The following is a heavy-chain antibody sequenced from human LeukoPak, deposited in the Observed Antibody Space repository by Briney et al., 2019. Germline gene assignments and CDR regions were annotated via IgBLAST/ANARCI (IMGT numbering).Heavy chain of an antibody. D-gene: IGHD3-10*01. Sequence: GRTLRLSSAVSGFTFTEVATSWVREGPGKGLAWVSSMRAGGGSPYYADSVKGRFTISRDNSKNTLYLQMNSLRAEDSAVYYCARTSREFNDCDYWGQGTLVTVSS. V-gene: IGHV3-23*01. CDR2: MRAGGGSP. J-gene: IGHJ4*02. CDR3: ARTSREFNDCDY. CDR1: GFTFTEVA.